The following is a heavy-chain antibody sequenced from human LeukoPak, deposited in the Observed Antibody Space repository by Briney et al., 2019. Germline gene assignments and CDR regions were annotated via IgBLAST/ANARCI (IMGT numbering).Heavy chain of an antibody. V-gene: IGHV4-59*08. CDR3: ARLRFGVFDY. CDR2: IYYSGST. J-gene: IGHJ4*02. CDR1: GGSISSYY. D-gene: IGHD3-10*01. Sequence: PSETLSLTCTVSGGSISSYYWSWIRQPPGKGLEWIGYIYYSGSTNYNPSLKSRVTISVDTSKNQFSLKLSSVTAADTAVYYCARLRFGVFDYWGQGTLVTVSS.